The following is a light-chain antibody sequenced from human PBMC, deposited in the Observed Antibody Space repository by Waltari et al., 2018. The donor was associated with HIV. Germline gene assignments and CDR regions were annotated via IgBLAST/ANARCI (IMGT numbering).Light chain of an antibody. CDR3: QSYDSSLSVWV. CDR2: GNS. J-gene: IGLJ3*02. Sequence: QSVLTQPPSVSGAPGQRVTISCTGSSPNIGAGYDVHWYQQLPGTAPNLLIYGNSNRPSGVPDRFSGSKSGTSASLAITGLQAEDEADYYCQSYDSSLSVWVFGGGTKLTVL. V-gene: IGLV1-40*01. CDR1: SPNIGAGYD.